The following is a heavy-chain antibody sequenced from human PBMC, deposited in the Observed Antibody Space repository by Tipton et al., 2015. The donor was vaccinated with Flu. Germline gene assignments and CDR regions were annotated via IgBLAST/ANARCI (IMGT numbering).Heavy chain of an antibody. CDR3: ARVMGCSGGSCHLEWGQYWFAP. CDR2: VYYSGRT. V-gene: IGHV4-39*07. J-gene: IGHJ5*02. D-gene: IGHD2-15*01. CDR1: GGSISRTDSH. Sequence: TLSLTCTVSGGSISRTDSHWAWIRQSPGQGLEWIASVYYSGRTYNNPSLKSRVSMSVDAPRNQFYLNLTSMTAADTAMYYCARVMGCSGGSCHLEWGQYWFAPWGQGTLVTV.